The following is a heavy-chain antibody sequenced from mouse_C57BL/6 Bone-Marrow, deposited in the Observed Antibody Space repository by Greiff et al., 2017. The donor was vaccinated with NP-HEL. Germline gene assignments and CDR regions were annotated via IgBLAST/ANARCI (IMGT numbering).Heavy chain of an antibody. CDR2: INPGSGGT. Sequence: QVQLQQSGAELVRPGTSVKVSCKASGYAFTNYLIEWVKQRPGQGLEWIGVINPGSGGTNYNEKFKGKATLTADKSSSTAYMQLSSLTSEDSAVYFCALGGNWPWGQGTSVTVSS. D-gene: IGHD2-1*01. CDR1: GYAFTNYL. CDR3: ALGGNWP. V-gene: IGHV1-54*01. J-gene: IGHJ4*01.